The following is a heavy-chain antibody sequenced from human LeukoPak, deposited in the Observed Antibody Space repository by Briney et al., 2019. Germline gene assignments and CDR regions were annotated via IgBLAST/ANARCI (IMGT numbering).Heavy chain of an antibody. D-gene: IGHD2-2*01. Sequence: PGGSLRLSCAASGFTFSSYAMSWVRQAPGRELEWVSAISGSGGSTYYADSVKGRFTISRDNSKNTLYLQMNSLRAEDTAVYYCAKAPKKFVVVPAAGWGQGTLVTVSS. CDR2: ISGSGGST. CDR1: GFTFSSYA. CDR3: AKAPKKFVVVPAAG. V-gene: IGHV3-23*01. J-gene: IGHJ4*02.